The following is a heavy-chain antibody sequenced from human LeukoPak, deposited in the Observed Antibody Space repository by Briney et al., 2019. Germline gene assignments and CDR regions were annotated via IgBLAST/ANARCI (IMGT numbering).Heavy chain of an antibody. V-gene: IGHV4-4*07. CDR3: ARVIMITFGGIKFDP. J-gene: IGHJ5*02. CDR2: IYTSGST. D-gene: IGHD3-16*01. Sequence: SETLSLTCTVSGGSTSSYYWSWIRQPAGKGLEWIGRIYTSGSTNYNPSLKSRVTISVDKSKNQFSLKLSSVTAADTAVYYCARVIMITFGGIKFDPWGQGTLVTVSS. CDR1: GGSTSSYY.